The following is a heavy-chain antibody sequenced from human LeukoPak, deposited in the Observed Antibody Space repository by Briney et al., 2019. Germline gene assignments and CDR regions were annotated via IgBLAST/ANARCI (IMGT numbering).Heavy chain of an antibody. CDR2: IYPGDSDT. CDR3: ARRAYCGGDCYNDY. J-gene: IGHJ4*02. Sequence: HGESLKISCKGSGYSFTSYWIGWVRQMPGKGLEWMGMIYPGDSDTRYSPPFQGQVTISADKSISTAYLQWNSLKASDTAMYYCARRAYCGGDCYNDYWGQGTLVTVSS. V-gene: IGHV5-51*01. D-gene: IGHD2-21*02. CDR1: GYSFTSYW.